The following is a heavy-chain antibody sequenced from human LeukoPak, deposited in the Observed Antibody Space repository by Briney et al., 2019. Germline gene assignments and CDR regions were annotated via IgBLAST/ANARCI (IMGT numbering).Heavy chain of an antibody. J-gene: IGHJ6*02. Sequence: ASVKVSCTASGYTFTSYDINWVRQATGQGLEWMGWMNPNSGNTGYAQKFQGRVTMTRNTSISTAYMELSSLRSEDTAVYYCAREDVVVVAGVRNGMDVWGQGTTVTVSS. CDR2: MNPNSGNT. CDR1: GYTFTSYD. V-gene: IGHV1-8*01. D-gene: IGHD2-15*01. CDR3: AREDVVVVAGVRNGMDV.